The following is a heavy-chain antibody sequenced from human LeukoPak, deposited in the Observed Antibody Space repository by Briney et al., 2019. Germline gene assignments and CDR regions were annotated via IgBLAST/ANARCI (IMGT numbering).Heavy chain of an antibody. Sequence: GASVKVSCKASGGTFSSYAISWVRQAPGQGLEWMGGIIPIFGTANYAQKFQGRVTITADESTSTAYMELSSLRSEDTAVYYCARGSGAAARGQYYYYYYYMDVWGKGTTVTVSS. D-gene: IGHD6-13*01. CDR1: GGTFSSYA. V-gene: IGHV1-69*13. CDR2: IIPIFGTA. J-gene: IGHJ6*03. CDR3: ARGSGAAARGQYYYYYYYMDV.